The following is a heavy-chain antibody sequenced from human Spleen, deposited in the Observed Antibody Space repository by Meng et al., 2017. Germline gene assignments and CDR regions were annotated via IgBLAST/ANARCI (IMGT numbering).Heavy chain of an antibody. CDR3: ARVRIRCSSTSCFSALDYYYGMDV. D-gene: IGHD2-2*01. CDR1: GYTFTSYG. V-gene: IGHV1-69*05. J-gene: IGHJ6*02. CDR2: IIPIFGTA. Sequence: SVKVSCKASGYTFTSYGISWVRQAPGQGLEWMGGIIPIFGTANYAQKFQGRVTITTDESTSTAYMELSSLRSEDTAVYYCARVRIRCSSTSCFSALDYYYGMDVWGQGTMVTVSS.